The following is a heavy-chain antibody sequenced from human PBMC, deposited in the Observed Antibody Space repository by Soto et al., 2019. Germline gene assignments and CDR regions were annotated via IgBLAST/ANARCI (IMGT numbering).Heavy chain of an antibody. J-gene: IGHJ4*02. Sequence: EVQLVESGGGLVQPGESLRLSCAASGFTFSSYGMHWVRQGPGKGLEYVSGISSDGGGAFYANPVKGRFSISRDNSKNTLYLQMGSLRPEDVAVYYCARRGGSGSYPFAYWGQGTLVTVSS. D-gene: IGHD1-26*01. V-gene: IGHV3-64*01. CDR1: GFTFSSYG. CDR2: ISSDGGGA. CDR3: ARRGGSGSYPFAY.